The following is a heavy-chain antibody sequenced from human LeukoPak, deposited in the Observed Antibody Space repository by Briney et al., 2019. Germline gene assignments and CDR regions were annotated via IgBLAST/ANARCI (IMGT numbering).Heavy chain of an antibody. J-gene: IGHJ4*02. CDR1: GFTFDDYA. Sequence: GRSLRLSCAASGFTFDDYAMRWVRQAPGKGLEWVSGISWNSGSIGYADSVKGRFTISRDNAKNSLYLQMNSLRAEDTALYYCAKAYYDSSPYYFDYWGQGTLVTVSS. CDR3: AKAYYDSSPYYFDY. D-gene: IGHD3-22*01. CDR2: ISWNSGSI. V-gene: IGHV3-9*01.